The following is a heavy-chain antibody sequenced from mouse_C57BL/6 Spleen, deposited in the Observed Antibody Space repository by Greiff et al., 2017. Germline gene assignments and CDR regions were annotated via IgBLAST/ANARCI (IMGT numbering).Heavy chain of an antibody. J-gene: IGHJ4*01. CDR2: ISDGGSYT. D-gene: IGHD2-1*01. CDR3: ARDIYYGNYDYAMDY. CDR1: GFTFSSYA. Sequence: EVKLVESGGGLVKPGGSLKLSCAASGFTFSSYAMPWVRQTPEKRLEWVGTISDGGSYTYYPDNVKGRFTISRDNAYNNLYLQMSHLTSEDTAMYYCARDIYYGNYDYAMDYWGQGTSVTVSS. V-gene: IGHV5-4*01.